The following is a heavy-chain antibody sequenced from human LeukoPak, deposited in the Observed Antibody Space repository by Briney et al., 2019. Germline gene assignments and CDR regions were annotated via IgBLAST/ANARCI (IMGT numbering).Heavy chain of an antibody. CDR3: ARARTGDGGSYSGPWYFDL. D-gene: IGHD1-26*01. CDR1: GGSISSGGYY. Sequence: SETLSLTCTVSGGSISSGGYYWGWLRQPPGKGLEWIGSIHYSGSTYYNPSLKSRVTMSVDTSKNQFSLKLSSVTAADTAVYYCARARTGDGGSYSGPWYFDLWGRGTLVTVSS. CDR2: IHYSGST. V-gene: IGHV4-39*07. J-gene: IGHJ2*01.